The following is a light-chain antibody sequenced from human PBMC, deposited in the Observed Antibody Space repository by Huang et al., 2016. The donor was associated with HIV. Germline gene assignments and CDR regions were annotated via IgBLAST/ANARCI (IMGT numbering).Light chain of an antibody. V-gene: IGKV3-11*01. Sequence: DIVLTQSPATLSLSPGQRATLSCRASQNINNSFVWYQQKPGQAPRLIIYDSFNRATGIPARFSGSGSGTDFTLTINTLEPEDFAVYYCQQRGAWPLTFGGGTKVEIK. CDR3: QQRGAWPLT. J-gene: IGKJ4*01. CDR1: QNINNS. CDR2: DSF.